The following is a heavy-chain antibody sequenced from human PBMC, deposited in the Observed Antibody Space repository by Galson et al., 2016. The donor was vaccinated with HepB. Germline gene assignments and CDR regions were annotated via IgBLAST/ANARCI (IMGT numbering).Heavy chain of an antibody. J-gene: IGHJ5*02. D-gene: IGHD6-19*01. CDR1: QLSISSSA. CDR3: ARCSVYSSGWCNSFDP. V-gene: IGHV3-23*01. CDR2: ISAGGGSE. Sequence: SLRLSCAVSQLSISSSAMSWIRQAPGKGLEWVSSISAGGGSEYTDSVKGRFTTSRDISKNTLYLQMSSLRAEDTAVYYCARCSVYSSGWCNSFDPWGQGTLVIVSS.